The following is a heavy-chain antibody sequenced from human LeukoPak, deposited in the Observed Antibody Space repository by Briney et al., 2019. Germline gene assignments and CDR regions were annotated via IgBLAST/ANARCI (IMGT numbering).Heavy chain of an antibody. D-gene: IGHD6-13*01. V-gene: IGHV4-59*01. CDR1: GSSISRDY. CDR2: IYYTGST. Sequence: SETLSLTCTVSGSSISRDYWSWIRQPPGKGLEWIGYIYYTGSTNYNPSLKSRVTISVDTSKNQFSLKLSSVTAADTAVYYCVRDRPGGSSLDYWGQGTLVTVSS. J-gene: IGHJ4*02. CDR3: VRDRPGGSSLDY.